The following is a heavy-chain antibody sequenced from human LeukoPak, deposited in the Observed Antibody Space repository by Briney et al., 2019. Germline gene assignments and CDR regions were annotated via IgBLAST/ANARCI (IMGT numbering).Heavy chain of an antibody. CDR3: VRDPDALDY. CDR1: GFTFSSYS. J-gene: IGHJ4*02. CDR2: IRSSGDMI. V-gene: IGHV3-48*01. Sequence: GGSLRLSCATSGFTFSSYSMNWVRQAPGKGLEWVSYIRSSGDMIYYADSVKGRFTISRDNAKNSVYLQMNSLRGEDTAVYYCVRDPDALDYWGQGTQVTVSS.